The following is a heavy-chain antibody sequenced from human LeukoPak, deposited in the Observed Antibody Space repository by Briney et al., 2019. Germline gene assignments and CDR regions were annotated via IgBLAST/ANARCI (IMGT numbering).Heavy chain of an antibody. J-gene: IGHJ4*02. CDR2: INPNSGGT. D-gene: IGHD1-26*01. CDR1: GYTFTGYY. Sequence: GASVKVSCKASGYTFTGYYMHWVRQAPGQGLEWMGWINPNSGGTNYAQKFQGRVTMTRDTSISTAYMELSRLRSDDTAVYYCARDKGKYSASYPLDYWGQGTLVTVSS. CDR3: ARDKGKYSASYPLDY. V-gene: IGHV1-2*02.